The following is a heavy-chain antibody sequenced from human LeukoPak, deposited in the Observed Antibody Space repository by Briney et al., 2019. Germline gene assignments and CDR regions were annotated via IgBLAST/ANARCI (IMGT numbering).Heavy chain of an antibody. V-gene: IGHV4-59*08. CDR1: GGSISSYY. CDR3: ARHSKAKRIDY. J-gene: IGHJ4*02. Sequence: SETLSLTCTVSGGSISSYYWSWIRQPPGKGLEWIGYFYYSGSTNYNPSLKSRVTISVDTSKNQFSLKLSSVTAADTAVYYCARHSKAKRIDYWGQGTLVTVSS. CDR2: FYYSGST.